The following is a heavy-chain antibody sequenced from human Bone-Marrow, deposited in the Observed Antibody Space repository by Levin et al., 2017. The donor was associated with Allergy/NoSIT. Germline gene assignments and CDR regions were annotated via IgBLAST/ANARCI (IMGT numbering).Heavy chain of an antibody. CDR2: INHSGST. CDR1: GGSFSGCY. J-gene: IGHJ5*02. D-gene: IGHD2-2*01. CDR3: ARVGPLPYCSSTSCYDNWFDP. V-gene: IGHV4-34*01. Sequence: SETLSLTCAVYGGSFSGCYWSWIRQPPGKGLEWIGEINHSGSTNYNPSLKSRVTISVDTSKNQFSLKLSSVTAADTAVYYCARVGPLPYCSSTSCYDNWFDPWGQGTLVTVSS.